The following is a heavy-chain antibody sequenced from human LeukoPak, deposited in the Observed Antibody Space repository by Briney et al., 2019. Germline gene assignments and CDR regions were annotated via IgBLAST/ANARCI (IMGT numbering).Heavy chain of an antibody. J-gene: IGHJ4*02. Sequence: PSETLSLTWAVSGGSISSCSYYWGRIPQPPGKGLACIGSIYYSESSYYNPSLKSRVTISVDTSNNHFYLNISPVTATAASVYYCAGVVLADTPVGIAVAGTWERYYFAYWGQGTLVTVSS. CDR2: IYYSESS. CDR3: AGVVLADTPVGIAVAGTWERYYFAY. CDR1: GGSISSCSYY. V-gene: IGHV4-39*02. D-gene: IGHD6-19*01.